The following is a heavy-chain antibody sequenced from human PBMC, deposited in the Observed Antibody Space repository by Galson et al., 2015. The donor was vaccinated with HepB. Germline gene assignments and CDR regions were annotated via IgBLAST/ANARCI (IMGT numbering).Heavy chain of an antibody. Sequence: SVKVSCKASGYTFTSHGISWVRQAPGQGLEWMGWISAYNGNTNYAQIFQGRVTMTTDTSTSTAYMELRSQRSDDTAVYYCAKARYDNSPPDHWGQGTLVTASS. CDR2: ISAYNGNT. CDR3: AKARYDNSPPDH. J-gene: IGHJ5*02. CDR1: GYTFTSHG. V-gene: IGHV1-18*01. D-gene: IGHD1-1*01.